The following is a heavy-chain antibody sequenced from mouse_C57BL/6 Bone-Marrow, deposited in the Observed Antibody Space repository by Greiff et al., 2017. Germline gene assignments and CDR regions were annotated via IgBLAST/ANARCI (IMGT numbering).Heavy chain of an antibody. CDR3: ARKGDDVVYFDY. J-gene: IGHJ2*01. V-gene: IGHV1-4*01. CDR1: GYTFTSYT. CDR2: INPSSGYT. D-gene: IGHD1-1*02. Sequence: QVQLKESGAELARPGASVTMSCKASGYTFTSYTMHWVKQRPGQGLEWIGYINPSSGYTKYNQKFKDKATLTADSSSSKAYMQLSSLTSEDSAVYYCARKGDDVVYFDYWGQGTTLTVSS.